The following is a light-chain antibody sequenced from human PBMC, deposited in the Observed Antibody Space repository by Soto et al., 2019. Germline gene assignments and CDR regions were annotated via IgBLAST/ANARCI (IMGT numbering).Light chain of an antibody. J-gene: IGKJ2*01. Sequence: ETVMTQSPATLSVSPGERVTLSCRASQSINSNLAWYQQRPGQAPRVLIYDASTRATAVPARFSGSGSGTEFTLTISSLQSGDFAVYYCQQYNNWPPDYTFGQGTKLEIK. CDR1: QSINSN. CDR3: QQYNNWPPDYT. CDR2: DAS. V-gene: IGKV3-15*01.